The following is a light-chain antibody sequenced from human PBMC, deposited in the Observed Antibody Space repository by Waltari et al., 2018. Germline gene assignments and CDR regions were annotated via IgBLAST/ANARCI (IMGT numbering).Light chain of an antibody. V-gene: IGKV3-20*01. J-gene: IGKJ2*01. CDR1: QSVSSSY. CDR3: QQSYTAPYT. CDR2: GAS. Sequence: EIVLTQSPGTLSLSPGERATLSCRASQSVSSSYLAWYQQKPGQAPRLLIYGASSRATGIPDRFSGSGPGTAFTLTISSLRPEDSATYYCQQSYTAPYTFGQGTHLEVK.